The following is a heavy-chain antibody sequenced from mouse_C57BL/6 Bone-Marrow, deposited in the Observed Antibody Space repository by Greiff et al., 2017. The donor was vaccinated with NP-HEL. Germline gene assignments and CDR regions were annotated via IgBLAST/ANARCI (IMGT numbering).Heavy chain of an antibody. CDR3: VRDPYDYDEEAWFAY. CDR1: GFTFNTYA. CDR2: IRSKCSNYAT. D-gene: IGHD2-4*01. Sequence: EVQPVESGGGLVQPKGSLKLSCAASGFTFNTYAMHWVRQAPGTGLEWVARIRSKCSNYATYYADSVKDRFNISRDDSQSMLYLQMNNLKTEDTAMYYGVRDPYDYDEEAWFAYWGQGTLVTVSA. V-gene: IGHV10-3*01. J-gene: IGHJ3*01.